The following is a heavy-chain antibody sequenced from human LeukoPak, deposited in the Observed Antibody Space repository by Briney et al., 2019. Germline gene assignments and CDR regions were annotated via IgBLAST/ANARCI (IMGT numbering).Heavy chain of an antibody. CDR1: GFTFDDYA. J-gene: IGHJ4*02. CDR2: ISWNSGSI. CDR3: AKGEFDY. V-gene: IGHV3-9*01. Sequence: GGSLRLSCAASGFTFDDYAMHWVRQAPGKGLEWVSGISWNSGSIGYADSVKGRFTISRDNAKNSLYLQMNSLRAEDTALYYCAKGEFDYWGQGTLVTVSS.